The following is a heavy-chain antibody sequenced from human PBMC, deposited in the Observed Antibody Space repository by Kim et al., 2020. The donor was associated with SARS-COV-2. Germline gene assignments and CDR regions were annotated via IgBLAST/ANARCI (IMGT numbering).Heavy chain of an antibody. CDR3: TTVGYEYCSGGSCYYFDY. Sequence: GGSLRLSCAASGFTFSNAWMSWVRQAPGKGLEWVGRIKSKTDGGTTDYAAPVKGRFTISRENSKNTLYLQMNSLKTEDTAVYYCTTVGYEYCSGGSCYYFDYWGQGTLVTVSS. J-gene: IGHJ4*02. CDR2: IKSKTDGGTT. D-gene: IGHD2-15*01. V-gene: IGHV3-15*01. CDR1: GFTFSNAW.